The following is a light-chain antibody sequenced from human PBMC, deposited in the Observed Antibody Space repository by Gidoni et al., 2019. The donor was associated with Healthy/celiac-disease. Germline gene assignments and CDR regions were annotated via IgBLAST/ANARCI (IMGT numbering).Light chain of an antibody. J-gene: IGKJ1*01. CDR3: MQALQTPT. Sequence: DIVMTQSPLFLPVTPGEPASIACRSSQSLLHSNGYNYLDWYLQKPGQSPQLLIYLGSNRASGVPDRFSGSGSGTDFTLKISRGEAEDVGVYYCMQALQTPTFGQXTKVEIK. CDR2: LGS. V-gene: IGKV2-28*01. CDR1: QSLLHSNGYNY.